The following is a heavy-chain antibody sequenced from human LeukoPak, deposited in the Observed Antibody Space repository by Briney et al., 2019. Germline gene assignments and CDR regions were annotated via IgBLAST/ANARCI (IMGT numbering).Heavy chain of an antibody. V-gene: IGHV1-8*02. J-gene: IGHJ5*02. CDR2: MNPNSGNT. CDR1: GYTFTSYG. Sequence: GASVKVSCKASGYTFTSYGISWVRQAPGQGLEWMGWMNPNSGNTGYAQKFQGRVTMTRNTSISTAYMELSSLRSEDTAVYYCASAGMAGNHWFDPWGQGTLVTVSS. D-gene: IGHD5-24*01. CDR3: ASAGMAGNHWFDP.